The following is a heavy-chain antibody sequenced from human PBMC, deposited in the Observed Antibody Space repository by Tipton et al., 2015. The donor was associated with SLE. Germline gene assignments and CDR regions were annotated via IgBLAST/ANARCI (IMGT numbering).Heavy chain of an antibody. D-gene: IGHD3-16*01. CDR3: ARGVSGYFHYCYMDV. J-gene: IGHJ6*03. V-gene: IGHV4-34*01. CDR2: INHGGST. Sequence: GLVKPSETLSLTCAVCGGSLSGYSWSWIRQSPGKGLEWIGEINHGGSTNYNPSLKSRVAISLDTPKNQFSLGLTSVTAADTAVYYCARGVSGYFHYCYMDVWGRGTTVTISS. CDR1: GGSLSGYS.